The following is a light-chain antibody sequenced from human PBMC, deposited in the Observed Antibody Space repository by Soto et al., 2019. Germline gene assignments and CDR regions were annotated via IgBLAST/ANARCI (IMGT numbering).Light chain of an antibody. V-gene: IGLV1-51*01. CDR1: SSNIGRNY. J-gene: IGLJ2*01. CDR2: DND. CDR3: GTWDSSPSDAVV. Sequence: QSVLTQPPSVSAAPGQKVTISCSGTSSNIGRNYVAWYQQLPGTAPKLLIYDNDKRPSGIPDRFSGSKSGTSATLGITGLQTGDEADYYCGTWDSSPSDAVVFGEGTKLTVL.